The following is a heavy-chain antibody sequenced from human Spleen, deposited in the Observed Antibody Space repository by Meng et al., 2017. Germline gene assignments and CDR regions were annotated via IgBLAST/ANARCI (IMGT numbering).Heavy chain of an antibody. Sequence: QVLQQPWGAGLLNPSETLSLTCVVSGGSFSDYYWSWIRQPPGKGLEWIGEINHSGSTNYNPSLESRATISVDTSQNNLSLKLSSVTAADSAVYYCARGPTTMAHDFDYWGQGTLVTVSS. CDR3: ARGPTTMAHDFDY. V-gene: IGHV4-34*01. J-gene: IGHJ4*02. D-gene: IGHD4-11*01. CDR1: GGSFSDYY. CDR2: INHSGST.